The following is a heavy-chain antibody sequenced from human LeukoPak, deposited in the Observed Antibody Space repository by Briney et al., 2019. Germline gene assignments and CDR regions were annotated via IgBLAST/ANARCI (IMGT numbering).Heavy chain of an antibody. CDR1: GFTFSSYE. CDR3: ARDRSSYGYRHFDY. CDR2: ISSSGSTI. J-gene: IGHJ4*02. V-gene: IGHV3-48*03. D-gene: IGHD5-18*01. Sequence: GGSLRLSCAASGFTFSSYEMNWVRQAPGKGLEWVSYISSSGSTIYYADSVKGRFTISRDNAKNSLYLQMNSLRAEDMAVYYCARDRSSYGYRHFDYWGQGTLVTVSS.